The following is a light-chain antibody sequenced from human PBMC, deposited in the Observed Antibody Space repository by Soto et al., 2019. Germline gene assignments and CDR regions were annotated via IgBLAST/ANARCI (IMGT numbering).Light chain of an antibody. CDR3: QQCDTYPFT. CDR2: GTS. V-gene: IGKV1-16*01. J-gene: IGKJ3*01. CDR1: QGIGNY. Sequence: DIQMTQSPSSLSASVGDRVTITCRASQGIGNYLAWFQQKPGKVPKSLIFGTSNLQSGVPSRFSGSGSGTDFTLTISSLQPDDFATYYCQQCDTYPFTFGPGTTVDIK.